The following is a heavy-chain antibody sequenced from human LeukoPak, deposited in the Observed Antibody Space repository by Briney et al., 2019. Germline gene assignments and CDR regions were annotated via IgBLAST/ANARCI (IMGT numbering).Heavy chain of an antibody. CDR2: IHPNSGGT. CDR3: ARDAVAGKYDY. D-gene: IGHD6-19*01. J-gene: IGHJ4*02. Sequence: ASVKVSCKASGYAFTGYYIHWVRQAPGQGLEWMGWIHPNSGGTNYAQKFQGRVTMTRDTSISTAYMELSRLRSDDTAVYYCARDAVAGKYDYWGQGTLVTVSS. V-gene: IGHV1-2*02. CDR1: GYAFTGYY.